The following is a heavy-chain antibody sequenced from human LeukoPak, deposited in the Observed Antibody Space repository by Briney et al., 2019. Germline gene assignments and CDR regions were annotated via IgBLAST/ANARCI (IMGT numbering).Heavy chain of an antibody. D-gene: IGHD3-10*01. CDR2: INAGNGNT. CDR1: GYTFTNYA. V-gene: IGHV1-3*01. CDR3: ARAPLLWFGELFWFDP. J-gene: IGHJ5*02. Sequence: GASVKVSCKASGYTFTNYAIHWVRQAPGQRLEWMGWINAGNGNTKCSQKFQGRVTITRDTSASTAYMELSSLRSEDTAVYYCARAPLLWFGELFWFDPWGQGTLVTVSS.